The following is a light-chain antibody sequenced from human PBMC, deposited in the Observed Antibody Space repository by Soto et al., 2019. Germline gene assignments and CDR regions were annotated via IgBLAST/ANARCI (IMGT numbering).Light chain of an antibody. CDR2: GNS. V-gene: IGLV1-40*01. Sequence: QAVVTQPPSVSGAPGQRVTISCTGSSSNIGAGYDVHWYRQLPGTAPKLLIYGNSNRPSGVPDRFSGSKSGTSASLAITGLQAEDEADYYRQSYDRSLSDHVFGTGTKLTVL. J-gene: IGLJ1*01. CDR3: QSYDRSLSDHV. CDR1: SSNIGAGYD.